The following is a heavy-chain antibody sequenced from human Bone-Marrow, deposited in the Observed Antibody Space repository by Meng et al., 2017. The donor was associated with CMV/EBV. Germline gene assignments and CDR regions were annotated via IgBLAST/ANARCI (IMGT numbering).Heavy chain of an antibody. J-gene: IGHJ4*02. Sequence: QVHLGQSGAEVKTPGAPVKDSCKAAGYTFLSYDINWVRLATGPVLEWMGGMNPNSDNTGYAQKAQGRVTMTRDTSISTAYMELSSLIPDDTAVYYFTRGQDSSYNWGQGTLVTVSS. CDR1: GYTFLSYD. CDR3: TRGQDSSYN. V-gene: IGHV1-8*01. D-gene: IGHD6-19*01. CDR2: MNPNSDNT.